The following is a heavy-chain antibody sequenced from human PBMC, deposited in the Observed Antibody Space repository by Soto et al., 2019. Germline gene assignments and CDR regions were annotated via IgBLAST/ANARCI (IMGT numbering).Heavy chain of an antibody. V-gene: IGHV3-21*01. J-gene: IGHJ4*02. CDR3: ARVAY. CDR1: GFNLSKYD. CDR2: ISSGSSDT. Sequence: GGSLRLSCAASGFNLSKYDVHWVRQVPGKGLEWVASISSGSSDTWYADSVKGRFIISRDNAQNSLFLQMNTLRPEDTAMYYCARVAYWGPGTQVTVSS.